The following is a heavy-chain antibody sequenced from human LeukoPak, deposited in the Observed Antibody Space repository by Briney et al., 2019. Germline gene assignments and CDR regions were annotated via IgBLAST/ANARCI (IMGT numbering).Heavy chain of an antibody. Sequence: GRSLRPSCAASGFTFDDYAMHWVRQAPGKGLEWVSGISWNSGSIGYADSVKGRFTISRDNAKNSLYLQMNSLRAEDTALYYCAKDSTVRGAPADAFDIWGQGTMVTVSS. CDR1: GFTFDDYA. CDR2: ISWNSGSI. J-gene: IGHJ3*02. D-gene: IGHD3-10*01. V-gene: IGHV3-9*01. CDR3: AKDSTVRGAPADAFDI.